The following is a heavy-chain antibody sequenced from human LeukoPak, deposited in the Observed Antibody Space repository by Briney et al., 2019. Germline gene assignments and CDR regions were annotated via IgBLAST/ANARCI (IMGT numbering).Heavy chain of an antibody. V-gene: IGHV1-2*02. CDR2: INPNSGGT. J-gene: IGHJ4*02. CDR1: GYTFTGFH. CDR3: AKEGTGIDY. D-gene: IGHD3/OR15-3a*01. Sequence: GASVMGSCKASGYTFTGFHIEWVRQAPGQGLEWMGLINPNSGGTNYAQNFQGRVTMTRDTSISTAYMELIRLTSDDTAVYYCAKEGTGIDYWGQGTLVTVSS.